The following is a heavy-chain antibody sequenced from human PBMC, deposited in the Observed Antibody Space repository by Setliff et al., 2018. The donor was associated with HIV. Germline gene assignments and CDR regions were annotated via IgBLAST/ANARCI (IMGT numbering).Heavy chain of an antibody. D-gene: IGHD2-21*01. J-gene: IGHJ5*02. V-gene: IGHV4-39*01. CDR2: IFYTGST. CDR3: ARVPVAGANWFDP. CDR1: GGSISSSSYY. Sequence: SETLSLTCTVSGGSISSSSYYWDWIRQPPGKSLEWVGSIFYTGSTNYRPSLESRVIVSLDTSKNQFSLKLSSVTAADQGVYYCARVPVAGANWFDPWGLGTLVTVSS.